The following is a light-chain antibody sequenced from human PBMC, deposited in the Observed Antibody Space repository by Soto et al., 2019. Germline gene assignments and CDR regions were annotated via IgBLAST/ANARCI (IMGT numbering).Light chain of an antibody. CDR3: QSYNNWPGT. V-gene: IGKV3-15*01. J-gene: IGKJ1*01. CDR2: DAS. CDR1: QSVRSY. Sequence: EIVMTQSPATLSVSAGEGATLSCRASQSVRSYLAWSQQKPGQAPRLLIYDASTRATSIPARFSVSGSGTEFSLTISSLQSEDFAVYDWQSYNNWPGTFGQGTKVEIK.